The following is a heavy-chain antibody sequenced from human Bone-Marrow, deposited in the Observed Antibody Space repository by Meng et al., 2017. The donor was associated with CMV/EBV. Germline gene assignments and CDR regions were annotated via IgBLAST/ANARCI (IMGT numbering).Heavy chain of an antibody. CDR2: MNPNSGNT. Sequence: ASVKVSCKASGYTFTSYDINWVRQATGQGLEWMGWMNPNSGNTGYAQKFQGRVTITRNTSINTAYMELSSLRSEDTAVYYCARPKYQLLPNWFDPWGQGTLVTVSS. J-gene: IGHJ5*02. CDR3: ARPKYQLLPNWFDP. D-gene: IGHD2-2*01. CDR1: GYTFTSYD. V-gene: IGHV1-8*03.